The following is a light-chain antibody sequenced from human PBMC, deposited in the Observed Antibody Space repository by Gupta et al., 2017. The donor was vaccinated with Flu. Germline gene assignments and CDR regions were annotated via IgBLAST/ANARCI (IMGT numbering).Light chain of an antibody. CDR3: MQGAHWPWA. J-gene: IGKJ1*01. Sequence: DVVMTQSPLSLAVTLGQSASISCRSSQGLVYSDGNTYLHWFQQRPGQSPRRLIYLVSKRDSGVPDRFSGSGSGTGFTLKISRVEAEDVGVYFCMQGAHWPWAFGQGTKLEIK. CDR2: LVS. CDR1: QGLVYSDGNTY. V-gene: IGKV2-30*01.